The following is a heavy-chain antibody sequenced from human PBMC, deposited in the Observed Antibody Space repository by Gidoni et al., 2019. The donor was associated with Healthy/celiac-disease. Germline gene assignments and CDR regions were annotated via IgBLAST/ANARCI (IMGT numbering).Heavy chain of an antibody. CDR2: IIPIFGTS. V-gene: IGHV1-69*14. J-gene: IGHJ4*02. D-gene: IGHD3-3*01. Sequence: QVQLVQSGAELKKPGSSLKVSCTASVGTFTLYTISWVRQAHGQGLEWMGGIIPIFGTSNYAQKFQGRVTITADKSTSTAYMELSSLRSEDTAVYYCARDSITIFGVVTGIFDYWGQGTLVTVSS. CDR1: VGTFTLYT. CDR3: ARDSITIFGVVTGIFDY.